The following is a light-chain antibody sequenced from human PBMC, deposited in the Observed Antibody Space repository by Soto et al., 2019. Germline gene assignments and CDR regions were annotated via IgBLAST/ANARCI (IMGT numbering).Light chain of an antibody. J-gene: IGLJ1*01. CDR1: SSDFGGYNH. Sequence: QSVLTQPASVSGSPGQSITISCTGTSSDFGGYNHVSWYQQHPGKAPKLMIYEVSRRPSGVSNRFSGSKSGNTASLTISGLQAEDEADYYCTSYTSSSTLYVFGSGTKVTVL. CDR3: TSYTSSSTLYV. CDR2: EVS. V-gene: IGLV2-14*01.